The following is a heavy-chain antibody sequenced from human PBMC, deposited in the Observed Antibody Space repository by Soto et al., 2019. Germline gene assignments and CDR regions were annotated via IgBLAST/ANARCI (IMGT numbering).Heavy chain of an antibody. CDR3: ARTGIAAAGTFIDY. V-gene: IGHV4-59*01. CDR1: GGSISSYY. CDR2: IYYSGST. J-gene: IGHJ4*02. Sequence: PSETLSLTCTVSGGSISSYYWSWIRQPPGKGLEWIGYIYYSGSTNYNPSLKSRVTISVDTSKNQFSLKLSSVTAADTAVYYCARTGIAAAGTFIDYWGQGTLVTVSS. D-gene: IGHD6-13*01.